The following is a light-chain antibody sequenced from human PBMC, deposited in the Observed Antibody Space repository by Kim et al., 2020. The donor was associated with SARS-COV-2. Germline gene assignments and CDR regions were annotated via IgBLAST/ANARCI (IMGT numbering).Light chain of an antibody. V-gene: IGKV1-9*01. Sequence: ASVGDRVTITCRASQGISSYLAWYQQKPGTAPKLLIYAASTLQSGVPSRFSGSASGTEFALTISSLQPEDFATYYCQQFKSYPLTFGGGTKVDIK. CDR1: QGISSY. J-gene: IGKJ4*01. CDR2: AAS. CDR3: QQFKSYPLT.